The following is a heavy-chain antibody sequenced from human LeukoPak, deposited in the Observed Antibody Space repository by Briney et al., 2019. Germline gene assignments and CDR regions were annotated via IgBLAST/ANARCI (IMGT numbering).Heavy chain of an antibody. D-gene: IGHD2-15*01. CDR2: IYYTGST. CDR1: GGSISSYY. J-gene: IGHJ4*02. Sequence: PSETLSLTCTVSGGSISSYYWSWIRQPPGKGLEWIGYIYYTGSTNYNPSLRSRVFISIDTSKNQFSLKLSSVTAADTAVYYCARRMPSGTVDNWGQGTLVTVSS. CDR3: ARRMPSGTVDN. V-gene: IGHV4-59*01.